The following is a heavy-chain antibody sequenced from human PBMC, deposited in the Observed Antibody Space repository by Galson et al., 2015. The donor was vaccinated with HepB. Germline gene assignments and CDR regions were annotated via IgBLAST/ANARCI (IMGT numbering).Heavy chain of an antibody. V-gene: IGHV1-69*11. D-gene: IGHD6-25*01. Sequence: SVKVSCKASGGTFISHAINWVRQAPGRGPEWMGRIIPVVGSGNYPQTFQGRVTITADESTSTSYMELRSLTSEDTAVYFCARGRDSSGFHFDYWGQGSLVPVSS. CDR1: GGTFISHA. CDR2: IIPVVGSG. J-gene: IGHJ4*02. CDR3: ARGRDSSGFHFDY.